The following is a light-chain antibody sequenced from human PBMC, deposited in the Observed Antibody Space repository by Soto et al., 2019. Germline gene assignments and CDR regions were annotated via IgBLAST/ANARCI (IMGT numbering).Light chain of an antibody. J-gene: IGKJ1*01. Sequence: EIVVTQSPANLSASPGERVTLSCRASQFVSSRLAWYQQRPGQVPRLLIYDTSTRALGISARFSGSGSGTEFTLTISGLQYEDFAVYYCQEYFQWPPGMFGPGTTVDIK. CDR3: QEYFQWPPGM. CDR1: QFVSSR. CDR2: DTS. V-gene: IGKV3-15*01.